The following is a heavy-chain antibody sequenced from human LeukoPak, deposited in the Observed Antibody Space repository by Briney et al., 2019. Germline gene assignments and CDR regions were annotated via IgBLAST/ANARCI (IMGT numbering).Heavy chain of an antibody. V-gene: IGHV4-38-2*02. J-gene: IGHJ3*02. D-gene: IGHD3-22*01. CDR3: ARIKTGGYYPDDAFDI. Sequence: KTSETLSLTCTVSGYSISSGYYWGWIRQPPGKGLEWIGSIYHSGSTYYNPSLKSRVTISVDTSKNQFSLKLSSVTAADTAVYYCARIKTGGYYPDDAFDIWGQGTMVTVSS. CDR1: GYSISSGYY. CDR2: IYHSGST.